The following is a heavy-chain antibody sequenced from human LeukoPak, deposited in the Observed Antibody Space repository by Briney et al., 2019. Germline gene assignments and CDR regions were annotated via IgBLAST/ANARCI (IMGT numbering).Heavy chain of an antibody. V-gene: IGHV4-4*02. D-gene: IGHD3-3*01. CDR1: GGSISSSNW. CDR3: ASFLESRTYYDFWSGYMGLNY. J-gene: IGHJ4*02. CDR2: IYHSGST. Sequence: SGTLSLTCAVSGGSISSSNWWSWVRQPPGKGLEWIGEIYHSGSTNYNPSLKSRVTISVDKSKNQFSLRLSSVTAADTAVYYCASFLESRTYYDFWSGYMGLNYWGQGTLVTVSS.